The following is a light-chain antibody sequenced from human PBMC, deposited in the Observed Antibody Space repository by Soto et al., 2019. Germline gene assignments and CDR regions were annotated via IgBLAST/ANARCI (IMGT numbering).Light chain of an antibody. J-gene: IGLJ1*01. CDR1: SSNIGDNP. Sequence: QSVLTQPPSASGTPRQRITISCSGSSSNIGDNPVNWYQQLPGAAPKLLIYINDQRPSGVPDRFSGSKSGTSASLAISGLQPEDEADYYCAAWDDRLNALFGTGTKVTV. CDR3: AAWDDRLNAL. CDR2: IND. V-gene: IGLV1-44*01.